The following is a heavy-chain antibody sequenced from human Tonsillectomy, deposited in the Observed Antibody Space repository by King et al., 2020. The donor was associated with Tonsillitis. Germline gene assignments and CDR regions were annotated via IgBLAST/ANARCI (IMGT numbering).Heavy chain of an antibody. CDR2: ISSSNKYI. CDR3: ARVGGSMVLGVRLSYY. D-gene: IGHD3-10*01. V-gene: IGHV3-21*01. Sequence: VQLVESGGGLVKPGGSLRLSCAASGFTFSSYSMNWVRQAPGKGLEWVSSISSSNKYIYYTDSVKGRSTISRDNAKNSLYLQMNSRRAEDTAVYYCARVGGSMVLGVRLSYYWGQGTLVTVSS. CDR1: GFTFSSYS. J-gene: IGHJ4*02.